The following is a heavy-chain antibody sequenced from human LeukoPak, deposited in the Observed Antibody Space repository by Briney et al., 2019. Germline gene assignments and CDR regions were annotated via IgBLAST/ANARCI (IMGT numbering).Heavy chain of an antibody. Sequence: ASVKVSCKASGYTFTNYGISWARQAPGQGLEWMGRISAYNGHTNYAQKFQGRVTMTTDTSTNTAYMELRSLRSDDTAVYYCARDVAFYGSSWHNWFDPWGQGTLVTVSS. CDR3: ARDVAFYGSSWHNWFDP. V-gene: IGHV1-18*01. J-gene: IGHJ5*02. D-gene: IGHD6-13*01. CDR1: GYTFTNYG. CDR2: ISAYNGHT.